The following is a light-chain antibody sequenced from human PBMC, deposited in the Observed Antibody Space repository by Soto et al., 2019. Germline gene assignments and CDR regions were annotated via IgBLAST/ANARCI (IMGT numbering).Light chain of an antibody. V-gene: IGLV1-44*01. CDR1: SSNIGSNT. Sequence: QLVLTQPPSASGTPGQRVTISCSGSSSNIGSNTVNWYQQLPGTAPKLLIYSNNQRPSGVPDRFSGSKSGTSASLAISGLQSEDVADYYCAAWDDSLNGFYVFGTGTKLTVL. CDR3: AAWDDSLNGFYV. CDR2: SNN. J-gene: IGLJ1*01.